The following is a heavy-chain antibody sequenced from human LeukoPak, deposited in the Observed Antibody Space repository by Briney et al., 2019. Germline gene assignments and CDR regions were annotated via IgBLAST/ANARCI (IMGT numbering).Heavy chain of an antibody. V-gene: IGHV4-4*07. CDR2: IYTSGST. D-gene: IGHD3-9*01. Sequence: SETLSLTCTVSGGSISSYYWSWIRQPAGKGLEWIGRIYTSGSTNYNPSLKSRVTISVDTSKNQFSLKLNSVTAAGRTVCFCARDYDVLTAYPPTHLFDPWGQGTLVTVSS. J-gene: IGHJ5*02. CDR1: GGSISSYY. CDR3: ARDYDVLTAYPPTHLFDP.